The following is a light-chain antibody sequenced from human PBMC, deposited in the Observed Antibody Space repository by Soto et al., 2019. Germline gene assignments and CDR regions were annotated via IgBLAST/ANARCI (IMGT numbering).Light chain of an antibody. Sequence: EIVLTQSPATLSLSPGERATLSCRASQNVSRFLAWYQRRPGQAPRLLIYDASKRASDIPARFSGSGSGTDFTLTISSLESEDSAVYYCQQRSNWPPLTFGGGTKVEIK. J-gene: IGKJ4*01. CDR3: QQRSNWPPLT. CDR2: DAS. CDR1: QNVSRF. V-gene: IGKV3-11*01.